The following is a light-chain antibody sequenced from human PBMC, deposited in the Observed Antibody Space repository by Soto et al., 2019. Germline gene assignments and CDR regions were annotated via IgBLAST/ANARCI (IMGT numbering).Light chain of an antibody. V-gene: IGLV2-14*03. CDR2: GVT. J-gene: IGLJ1*01. CDR3: SSYSTSFFYV. CDR1: SSDIGFYNY. Sequence: QSALTQPASVSGSPGQSITISCTGTSSDIGFYNYVSWYQQYPGKAPNLLIYGVTNRPSGVSYRSSGSKSGSTASLTISGLRDEDEADYYCSSYSTSFFYVFGTRTKVTVL.